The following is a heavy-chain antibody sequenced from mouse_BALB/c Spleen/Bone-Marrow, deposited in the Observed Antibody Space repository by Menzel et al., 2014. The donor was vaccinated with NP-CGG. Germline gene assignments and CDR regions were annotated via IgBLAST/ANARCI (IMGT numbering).Heavy chain of an antibody. V-gene: IGHV1-39*01. D-gene: IGHD2-14*01. CDR1: GYSFTGYN. CDR2: IDPYYGGI. CDR3: ARSIEYRPLTY. J-gene: IGHJ3*01. Sequence: QVVGSGPELEKPGASVKISCKASGYSFTGYNMNWVKQTNGKSLEWIGNIDPYYGGISYNQKFKDKATLTVDKSSSTAYTQLKSLTSEDSAVYYCARSIEYRPLTYWGQGPLVTVSA.